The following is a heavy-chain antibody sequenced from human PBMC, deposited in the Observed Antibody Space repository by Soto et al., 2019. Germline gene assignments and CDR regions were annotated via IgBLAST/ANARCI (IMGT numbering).Heavy chain of an antibody. D-gene: IGHD3-9*01. J-gene: IGHJ4*02. V-gene: IGHV3-21*01. CDR2: ISSSSSYI. CDR1: GVTFISYS. CDR3: ARPHFDWLLTPDY. Sequence: PGGFLRLSCAASGVTFISYSMNWVRQAPGKGLEWVSSISSSSSYIYYADSVKGRFTISRDNAKNSLYLQMNSLRAEDTAVYYCARPHFDWLLTPDYWGQGTLVTVSS.